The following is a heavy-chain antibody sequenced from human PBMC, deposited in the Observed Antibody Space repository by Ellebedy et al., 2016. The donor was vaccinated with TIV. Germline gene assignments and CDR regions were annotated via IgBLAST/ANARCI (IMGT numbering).Heavy chain of an antibody. Sequence: GGSLRLXCAASGFSFNFYAMHWVRQAPGKGLEWVAFISYDVSNAFYGDSVRGRFTVSRDNSKNTVFLQMDSLRPEDTAVYYCARGHPQHFYDTAIKWGQGTLVTVPS. V-gene: IGHV3-30*03. CDR3: ARGHPQHFYDTAIK. CDR1: GFSFNFYA. J-gene: IGHJ4*01. CDR2: ISYDVSNA. D-gene: IGHD2/OR15-2a*01.